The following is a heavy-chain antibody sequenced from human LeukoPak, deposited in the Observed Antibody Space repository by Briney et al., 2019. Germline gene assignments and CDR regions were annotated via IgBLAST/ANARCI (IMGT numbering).Heavy chain of an antibody. J-gene: IGHJ4*02. V-gene: IGHV3-48*01. Sequence: PGGSLRLPCGASGYTFSDYTMSWVRQAPGKGPEWISYISYGGSVTHYADSVKGRFTISRDNVDNSLYLQMNSLRVEDTAVYYCTRDLEYWGQGVLVTVSS. CDR1: GYTFSDYT. CDR2: ISYGGSVT. CDR3: TRDLEY.